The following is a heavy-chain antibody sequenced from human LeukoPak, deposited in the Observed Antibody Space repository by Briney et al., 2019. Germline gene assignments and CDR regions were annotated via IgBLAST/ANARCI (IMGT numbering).Heavy chain of an antibody. CDR2: ISGSGGST. CDR3: AKGIVGATRKINFFDY. V-gene: IGHV3-23*01. D-gene: IGHD1-26*01. CDR1: GFTFDDYG. J-gene: IGHJ4*02. Sequence: GGSLRLSCAASGFTFDDYGMSWVRQAPGKGLEWVSAISGSGGSTYYADSVKGRFTISRDNSKNTLYLQMNSLRAEDTAVCYCAKGIVGATRKINFFDYWGQGTLVTVSS.